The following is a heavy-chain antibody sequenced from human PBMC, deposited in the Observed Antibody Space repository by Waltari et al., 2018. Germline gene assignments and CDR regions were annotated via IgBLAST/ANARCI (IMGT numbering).Heavy chain of an antibody. CDR2: ISGSGGST. Sequence: EVQLLESGGGLVQPGGSLRLSCAASGFTFSSYAMSWVRQAPGKGLEWVSAISGSGGSTYYADSVKGRFTISRDNSKNTLYLQMSSLRSEDTAVYYCAWQWPRDYYYYGMDVWGQGTTVTVSS. CDR1: GFTFSSYA. D-gene: IGHD6-19*01. CDR3: AWQWPRDYYYYGMDV. V-gene: IGHV3-23*01. J-gene: IGHJ6*02.